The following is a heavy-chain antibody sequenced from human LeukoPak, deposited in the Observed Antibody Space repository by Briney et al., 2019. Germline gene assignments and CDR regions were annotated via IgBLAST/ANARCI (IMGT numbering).Heavy chain of an antibody. J-gene: IGHJ4*02. CDR1: RFTFRSYA. V-gene: IGHV3-23*01. CDR3: AEAGIVGRTFRIDY. Sequence: AGGSLRLSCVASRFTFRSYAMSWVRQAPGKGLEWVSSISDSGDDTYYADSVQGRFIISRDNAKNTLYLQMNSLRAEDTAIYYCAEAGIVGRTFRIDYWGQGTQVTVSS. D-gene: IGHD1-26*01. CDR2: ISDSGDDT.